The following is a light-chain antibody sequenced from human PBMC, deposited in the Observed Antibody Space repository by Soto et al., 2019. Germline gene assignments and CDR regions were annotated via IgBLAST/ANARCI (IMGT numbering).Light chain of an antibody. J-gene: IGKJ1*01. Sequence: EIVLTQSPGTLSLSPGERAVLSCRSSQSVNNNYLAWYQRKPGRAPGLLIYGASSRATGIRDRFIGSGSGTDFTLTITRLEPEDFAVYFCQQYGSSPPTFGQGTKVEFK. CDR2: GAS. CDR3: QQYGSSPPT. V-gene: IGKV3-20*01. CDR1: QSVNNNY.